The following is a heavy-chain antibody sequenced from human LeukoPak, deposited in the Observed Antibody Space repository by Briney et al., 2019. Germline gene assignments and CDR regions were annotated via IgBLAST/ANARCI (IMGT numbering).Heavy chain of an antibody. D-gene: IGHD3-22*01. CDR1: GLSVSSDY. J-gene: IGHJ1*01. V-gene: IGHV3-53*01. Sequence: GGSLRLSCVGSGLSVSSDYMNWVRQAPGRGLEWVSVIYSGGSTYYADSVKGRFTISRDNAKNTVSLQMNSLRAEDTGVYYCARAPSEIGGYYPEYFRHWGQGTLVIVSS. CDR3: ARAPSEIGGYYPEYFRH. CDR2: IYSGGST.